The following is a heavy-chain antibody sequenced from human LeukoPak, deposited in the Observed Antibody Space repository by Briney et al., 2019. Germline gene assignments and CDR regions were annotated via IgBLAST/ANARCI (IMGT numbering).Heavy chain of an antibody. J-gene: IGHJ6*02. V-gene: IGHV1-46*01. CDR1: GYTFTSYY. Sequence: PEASVKVSCKASGYTFTSYYMHWVRQAPGQGLEWMGIINPSGGSTNYAQKFQGRVTMTRDTSTSTVYMELSSLRSEDTAVYYCASPLEQDYCGMDVWGQGTTVTVSS. D-gene: IGHD1/OR15-1a*01. CDR3: ASPLEQDYCGMDV. CDR2: INPSGGST.